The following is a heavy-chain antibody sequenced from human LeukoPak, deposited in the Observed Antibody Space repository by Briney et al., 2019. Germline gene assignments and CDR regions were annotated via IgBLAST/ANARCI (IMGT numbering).Heavy chain of an antibody. CDR1: GFTFSSYS. J-gene: IGHJ6*02. CDR3: ARDGISGWYAPGGMDV. CDR2: ISSSSSYI. V-gene: IGHV3-21*01. D-gene: IGHD6-19*01. Sequence: GGSLRLSCAASGFTFSSYSMNWVRQAPGKGLELVSSISSSSSYIYYADSVKGRFTISRDNAKNSLYLQMNSLRAEDTAVYYCARDGISGWYAPGGMDVWGQGTTVTVSS.